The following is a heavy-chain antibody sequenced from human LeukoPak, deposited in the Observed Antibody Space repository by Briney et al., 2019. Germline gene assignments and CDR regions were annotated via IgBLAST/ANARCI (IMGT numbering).Heavy chain of an antibody. V-gene: IGHV4-34*01. CDR3: AREGHYYGSGSYLACRVWFDP. J-gene: IGHJ5*02. CDR1: GGSFSGYY. Sequence: SETLSLTCAVYGGSFSGYYWSWIRQPPGKGLEWIGEINHSGSTNYNPSLKSRVTISVDTSKNQFSLKLSSVTAADTAVYYCAREGHYYGSGSYLACRVWFDPWGQGTLVTVSS. CDR2: INHSGST. D-gene: IGHD3-10*01.